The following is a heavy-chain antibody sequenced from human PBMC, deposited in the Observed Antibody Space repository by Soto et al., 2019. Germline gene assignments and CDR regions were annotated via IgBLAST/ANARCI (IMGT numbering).Heavy chain of an antibody. Sequence: QVHLVQSGAEVKKPGASVKVSCKGSGYGFTTYGITWVRQAPGQGLEWMAWISAHNGNTNYAQKVQGRVTVTRDTSTSTAYMELRSLRYDVTAVYYCARGRYGDYWGQGARVTVSS. CDR3: ARGRYGDY. CDR2: ISAHNGNT. D-gene: IGHD1-1*01. J-gene: IGHJ4*02. V-gene: IGHV1-18*01. CDR1: GYGFTTYG.